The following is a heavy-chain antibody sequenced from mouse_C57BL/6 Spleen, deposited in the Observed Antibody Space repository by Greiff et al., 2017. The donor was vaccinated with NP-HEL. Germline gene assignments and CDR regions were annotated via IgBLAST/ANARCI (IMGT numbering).Heavy chain of an antibody. CDR1: GYSFTGYY. J-gene: IGHJ2*01. D-gene: IGHD2-1*01. CDR3: ARGYGNSLDY. CDR2: INPSTGGT. Sequence: EVQLQQSGPELVKPGASVKISCKASGYSFTGYYMNWVKQSPEKSLEWIGEINPSTGGTTYNQKFKAKATLTVDKSSSTAYMQLKSLTSEDSAVYYCARGYGNSLDYWGQGTTLTVSS. V-gene: IGHV1-42*01.